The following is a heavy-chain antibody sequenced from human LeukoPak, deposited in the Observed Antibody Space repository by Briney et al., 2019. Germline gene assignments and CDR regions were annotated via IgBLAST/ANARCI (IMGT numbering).Heavy chain of an antibody. D-gene: IGHD6-25*01. Sequence: PGGSLRLSCAASGFTFSSYGMHWVRQAPGKGLEWVAFIRYDGSNKYYADSVKGRFTISRDNSKNTLYLQMNSLRAEDTAVYYCAEDREQRATAIDYWGQGTLVTVSS. CDR3: AEDREQRATAIDY. CDR2: IRYDGSNK. V-gene: IGHV3-30*02. J-gene: IGHJ4*02. CDR1: GFTFSSYG.